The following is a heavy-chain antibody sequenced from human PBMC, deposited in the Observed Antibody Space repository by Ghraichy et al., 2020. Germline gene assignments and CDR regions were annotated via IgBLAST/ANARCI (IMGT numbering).Heavy chain of an antibody. V-gene: IGHV3-7*01. CDR3: ARRVPGVDDDSGYYCLDY. CDR2: IKQDGSEK. D-gene: IGHD3-22*01. J-gene: IGHJ4*02. CDR1: GFTFSNYW. Sequence: GGSLRLSCAVSGFTFSNYWMDWVRQAPGKGLEWVANIKQDGSEKYYVDSVKGRFTISRDNSKNSLYLQMHSLRAEDTAVYYCARRVPGVDDDSGYYCLDYWGQGTMVTVSS.